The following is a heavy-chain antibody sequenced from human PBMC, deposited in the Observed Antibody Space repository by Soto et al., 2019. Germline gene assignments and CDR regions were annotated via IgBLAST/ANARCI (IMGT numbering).Heavy chain of an antibody. CDR2: LYWDDDK. V-gene: IGHV2-5*02. Sequence: QITLKESGPPLVKPTQTLTLTCTFSGFSLSTSGAGVGWIRQPPEKALEWLALLYWDDDKRYSPSLKSRLTITKDTSKNQVVLTMSHMDPVDTATYYCVSGSFPNCFGPWGQGIQVIVSS. CDR3: VSGSFPNCFGP. CDR1: GFSLSTSGAG. D-gene: IGHD3-10*01. J-gene: IGHJ5*02.